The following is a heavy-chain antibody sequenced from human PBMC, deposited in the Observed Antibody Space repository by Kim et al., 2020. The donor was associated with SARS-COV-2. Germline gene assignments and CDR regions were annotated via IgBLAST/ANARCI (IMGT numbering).Heavy chain of an antibody. CDR2: INHSGST. CDR3: ARVVYYDSSGYERGLGFDY. CDR1: GGSFSGYY. V-gene: IGHV4-34*01. J-gene: IGHJ4*02. Sequence: SETLSLTCAVYGGSFSGYYWSWIRQPPGKGLEWIGEINHSGSTNYNPSLKSRVTISVDTSKNQFSLKLSSVTAADTAVYYCARVVYYDSSGYERGLGFDYWGQGTLVTVSS. D-gene: IGHD3-22*01.